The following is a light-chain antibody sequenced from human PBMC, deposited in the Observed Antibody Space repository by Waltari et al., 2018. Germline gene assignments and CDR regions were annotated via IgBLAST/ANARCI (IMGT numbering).Light chain of an antibody. CDR3: SSYTSSSPYV. V-gene: IGLV2-14*03. J-gene: IGLJ1*01. Sequence: QSALTQPASVSGSPGQSITISCTGTSSDVGGYNYVSWYQQHPGKAPKLMIYDVSNRPSVVSNRVSGSKSGNTASLTISGLQAEDEADYYCSSYTSSSPYVFGTGTKVTVL. CDR2: DVS. CDR1: SSDVGGYNY.